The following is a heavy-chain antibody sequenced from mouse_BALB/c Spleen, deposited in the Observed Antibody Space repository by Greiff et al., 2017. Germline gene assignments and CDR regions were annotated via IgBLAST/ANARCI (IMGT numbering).Heavy chain of an antibody. CDR3: ARRIIYYGSSYKAWFAY. Sequence: QVQLKQSGPELVKPGASVKMSCKASGYTFTDYVISWVKQRTGQGLEWIGEIYPGSGSTYYNEKFKGKATLTADKSSNTAYMQLSSLTSEDSAVYFCARRIIYYGSSYKAWFAYWGQGTLVTVSA. CDR1: GYTFTDYV. J-gene: IGHJ3*01. D-gene: IGHD1-1*01. CDR2: IYPGSGST. V-gene: IGHV1-77*01.